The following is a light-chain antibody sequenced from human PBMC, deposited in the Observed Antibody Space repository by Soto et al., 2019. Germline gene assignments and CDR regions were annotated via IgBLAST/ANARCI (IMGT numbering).Light chain of an antibody. Sequence: EIVLTQSPATLSLSPGERATLSCRASQYISIYLAWYQQKPGQAPRLLIYDASNRATGIPARFSGSVSGTDFTLTISSLEPEDSAVYYCQQRKDWPLTFGGGTTEEIK. CDR1: QYISIY. CDR2: DAS. J-gene: IGKJ4*01. CDR3: QQRKDWPLT. V-gene: IGKV3-11*01.